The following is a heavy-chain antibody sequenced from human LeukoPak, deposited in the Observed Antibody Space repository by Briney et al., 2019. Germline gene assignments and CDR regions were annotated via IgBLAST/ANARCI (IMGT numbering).Heavy chain of an antibody. Sequence: PGGSLRLSCAASGFTFSTYSMNWVRQAPGKGLEWVSSISSSSTYIYYADSVKGRFTISRDNSKNTLYLQMNSLRAEDTAVYYCARVGTFDWLFPPLAAFDIWGQGTMVTVSS. CDR2: ISSSSTYI. CDR3: ARVGTFDWLFPPLAAFDI. CDR1: GFTFSTYS. D-gene: IGHD3-9*01. J-gene: IGHJ3*02. V-gene: IGHV3-21*04.